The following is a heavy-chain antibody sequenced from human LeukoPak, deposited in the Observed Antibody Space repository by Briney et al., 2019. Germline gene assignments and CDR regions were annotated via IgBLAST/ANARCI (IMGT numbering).Heavy chain of an antibody. D-gene: IGHD6-6*01. CDR1: GGSFSGYY. Sequence: SETLSLTCAVYGGSFSGYYWSWIRQPPGKGLEWIGEINHSGSTNYNPSLKSRVAISVDTSKNQFSLKLSSVTAADTAVYYCAGGPKPEDSSSFGSDYWGQGTLVTVSS. V-gene: IGHV4-34*01. CDR2: INHSGST. CDR3: AGGPKPEDSSSFGSDY. J-gene: IGHJ4*02.